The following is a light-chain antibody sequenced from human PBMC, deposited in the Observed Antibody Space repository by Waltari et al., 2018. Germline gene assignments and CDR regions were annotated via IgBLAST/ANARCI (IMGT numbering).Light chain of an antibody. CDR3: QQYYSTPPA. J-gene: IGKJ4*01. V-gene: IGKV4-1*01. Sequence: DIVMTQSPDSLAVSLGERATINCKSSQSVLYSSNNKNYLAWYQQKPGQPPKLLIYWAFTRESGVPDRFSGSGSGTDFTLTISSLQAEDVAVYYCQQYYSTPPAFGGGTKVGIK. CDR1: QSVLYSSNNKNY. CDR2: WAF.